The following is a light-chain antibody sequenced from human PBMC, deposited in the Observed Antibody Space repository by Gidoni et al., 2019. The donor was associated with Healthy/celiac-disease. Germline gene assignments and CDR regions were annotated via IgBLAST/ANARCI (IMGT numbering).Light chain of an antibody. CDR2: AAS. CDR1: QGISSC. V-gene: IGKV1-12*01. CDR3: QQGNSSPIT. Sequence: IQKIQPPSSLSASVGDRVTITCRASQGISSCLAWYQQKPGKAPKLLIYAASSLQSGVPSRFSGSGSGTDFTITISSLQPEDFATYYCQQGNSSPITFGQGTRLEIK. J-gene: IGKJ5*01.